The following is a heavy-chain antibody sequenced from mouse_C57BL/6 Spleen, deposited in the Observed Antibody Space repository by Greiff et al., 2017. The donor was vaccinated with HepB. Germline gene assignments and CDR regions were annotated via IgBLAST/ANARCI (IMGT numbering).Heavy chain of an antibody. V-gene: IGHV5-4*03. CDR3: ARAAFFDY. D-gene: IGHD1-2*01. CDR1: GFTFSSYA. Sequence: DVKLQESGGGLVKPGGSLKLSCAASGFTFSSYAMSWVRQTPEKRLEWVATISDGGSYTYYPDNVKGRFTISRDNAKNNLYLQMSHLKSEDTAMYYCARAAFFDYWGQGTTLTVSS. CDR2: ISDGGSYT. J-gene: IGHJ2*01.